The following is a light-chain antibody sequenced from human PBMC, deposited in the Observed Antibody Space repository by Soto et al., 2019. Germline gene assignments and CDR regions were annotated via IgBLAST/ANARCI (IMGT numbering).Light chain of an antibody. V-gene: IGKV3-15*01. J-gene: IGKJ4*01. CDR3: QQYNNWPLT. Sequence: EIVLTQSPGTLSLSPGERVTLSCRASQSVRSNLAWYQQKPGQAPRLLIYGASTRATGIPARFSGSGSGTEFTLTISSLQSEDFAVYYCQQYNNWPLTFGGGTKVDIK. CDR2: GAS. CDR1: QSVRSN.